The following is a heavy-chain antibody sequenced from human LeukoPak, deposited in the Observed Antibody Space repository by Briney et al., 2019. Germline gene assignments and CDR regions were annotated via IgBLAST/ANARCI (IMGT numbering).Heavy chain of an antibody. V-gene: IGHV1-3*03. Sequence: ASVKVSCKASGGTFSSYAISWVRQAPGQRLEWMGWINAGNGNTKYSQEFQGRVTITRDTSASTAYMELSSLRSEDMAVYYCARARGYGSGSYYYMDVWGKGTTVTVSS. CDR2: INAGNGNT. D-gene: IGHD3-10*01. J-gene: IGHJ6*03. CDR1: GGTFSSYA. CDR3: ARARGYGSGSYYYMDV.